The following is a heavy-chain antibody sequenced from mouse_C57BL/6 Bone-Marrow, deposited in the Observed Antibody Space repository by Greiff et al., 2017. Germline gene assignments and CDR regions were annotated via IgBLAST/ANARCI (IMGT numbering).Heavy chain of an antibody. CDR1: GYTFTSYW. Sequence: QVQLQQSGAELARPGASVKLSCKASGYTFTSYWLHWVKQRPGQGLEWIGMIHPNSGSTNYNEKFKSKATLTVDKSSSTAYMQLSSLTSEDSAVYYCSRMRWLPLSAMDYWGRGTSVTVSS. J-gene: IGHJ4*01. CDR2: IHPNSGST. CDR3: SRMRWLPLSAMDY. V-gene: IGHV1-64*01. D-gene: IGHD2-3*01.